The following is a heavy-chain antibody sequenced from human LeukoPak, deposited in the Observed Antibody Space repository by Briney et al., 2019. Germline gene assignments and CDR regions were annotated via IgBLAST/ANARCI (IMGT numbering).Heavy chain of an antibody. J-gene: IGHJ4*02. CDR2: INTDGSGI. V-gene: IGHV3-74*01. Sequence: PGGSLRLSCTASGFTFSNYWMHWVRQAPGKGLVWVSRINTDGSGITYADSVKGRFTISRDNAKNTLYLQMNSLRVDDTAVYYCARVPPLVATNDDYWGQGTLVTVSS. CDR1: GFTFSNYW. CDR3: ARVPPLVATNDDY. D-gene: IGHD5-12*01.